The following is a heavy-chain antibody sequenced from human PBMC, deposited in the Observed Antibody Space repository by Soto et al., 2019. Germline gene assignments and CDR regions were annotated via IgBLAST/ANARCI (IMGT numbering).Heavy chain of an antibody. V-gene: IGHV3-21*01. CDR2: ISSSSSYI. Sequence: EVQLVESGGGLVKPGGSLRLSCAASGFTFSSYSMNWVRQAPGKGLEWVSSISSSSSYIYYADSVKGRFTISRDNAKNSLYRQMNSLRAEDTAVYYCAIDVYSSSRYFDYWGQGTLVTVSS. CDR3: AIDVYSSSRYFDY. J-gene: IGHJ4*02. CDR1: GFTFSSYS. D-gene: IGHD6-6*01.